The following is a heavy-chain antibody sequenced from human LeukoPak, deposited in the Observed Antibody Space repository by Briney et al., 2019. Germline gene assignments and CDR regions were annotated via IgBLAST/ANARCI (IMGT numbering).Heavy chain of an antibody. Sequence: PGGSLRLSCTASGFTFSDYYMSWIRQAPGKGLEWISYISSRSTSTKYADSVKGRFTISRDNAKNSLYLQMNSLRDEDTAVYYCAKDTSSYDANWFDPWGQGTLVTVSS. V-gene: IGHV3-11*06. CDR2: ISSRSTST. J-gene: IGHJ5*02. CDR1: GFTFSDYY. CDR3: AKDTSSYDANWFDP. D-gene: IGHD5-18*01.